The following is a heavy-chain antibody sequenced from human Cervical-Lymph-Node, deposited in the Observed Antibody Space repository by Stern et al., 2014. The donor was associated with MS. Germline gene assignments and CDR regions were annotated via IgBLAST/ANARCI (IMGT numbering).Heavy chain of an antibody. CDR2: IADDGSVK. V-gene: IGHV3-30*18. CDR1: RLTFSEYG. CDR3: AKDIRFAPMDV. D-gene: IGHD3-3*01. J-gene: IGHJ6*02. Sequence: VQLVESGGGVVQPGTSLRLSCEASRLTFSEYGMHWVRQAPGQGLEWVAVIADDGSVKRYADSVNGRFAIFRDNSKNTVCLQMNSLRAEDTAVYYCAKDIRFAPMDVWGQGTTVTVSS.